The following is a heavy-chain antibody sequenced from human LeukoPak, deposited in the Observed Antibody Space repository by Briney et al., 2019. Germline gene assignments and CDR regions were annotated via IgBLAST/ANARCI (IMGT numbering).Heavy chain of an antibody. CDR2: ISWNGGSI. J-gene: IGHJ5*02. D-gene: IGHD1-26*01. Sequence: GGSLRLSCAASGFTFGDYAMHWVRQAPGKGLEWVSGISWNGGSIGYADSVKGRFTISRDNAKNSLYLQMNSLRAEDTALYYCAKATSPLVGAPFDPWGQGTLVTVSS. CDR1: GFTFGDYA. V-gene: IGHV3-9*01. CDR3: AKATSPLVGAPFDP.